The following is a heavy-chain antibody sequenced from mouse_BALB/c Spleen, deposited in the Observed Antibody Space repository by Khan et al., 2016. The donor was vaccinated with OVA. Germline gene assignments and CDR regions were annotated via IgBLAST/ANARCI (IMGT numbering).Heavy chain of an antibody. J-gene: IGHJ4*01. CDR3: ARPPYFSYVMVY. D-gene: IGHD2-10*01. CDR2: INTNTGEP. Sequence: QIQLVQSGPELKKPGETVKISCKASGYTFTNYGLNWVKQAPGKGLQWMGCINTNTGEPTYAVDFKGRFAFSLETSASTAYLQINNLKNEDTATYFCARPPYFSYVMVYWGQGTSVTVSS. V-gene: IGHV9-3-1*01. CDR1: GYTFTNYG.